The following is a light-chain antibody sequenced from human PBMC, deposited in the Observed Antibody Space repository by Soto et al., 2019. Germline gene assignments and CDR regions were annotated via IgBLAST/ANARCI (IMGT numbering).Light chain of an antibody. V-gene: IGKV3-20*01. CDR2: GAS. CDR3: QHYGASPKYT. J-gene: IGKJ2*01. CDR1: QSVSSSS. Sequence: EIVLTQSPGTLSLSPGQRATLSCRASQSVSSSSLAWYQQRPGQAPRLLIYGASRRATGIPDRFSGSGSGTDFTLTISRLEPEDVAVYYCQHYGASPKYTFGQGTKLESK.